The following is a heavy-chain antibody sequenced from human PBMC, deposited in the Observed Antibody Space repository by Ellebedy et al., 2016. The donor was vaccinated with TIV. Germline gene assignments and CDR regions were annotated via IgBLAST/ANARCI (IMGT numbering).Heavy chain of an antibody. CDR2: ISSNRNYI. J-gene: IGHJ3*02. Sequence: GESLKISCAASGFTFSTYTMNWVRQAPGKGLEWLSSISSNRNYIYYADSLKGRFTISRDNAKNSLYLQMNSLRAEDTAVYYCARDLSTRSGFDIWGQGTMVTVSS. CDR1: GFTFSTYT. CDR3: ARDLSTRSGFDI. D-gene: IGHD3-3*01. V-gene: IGHV3-21*01.